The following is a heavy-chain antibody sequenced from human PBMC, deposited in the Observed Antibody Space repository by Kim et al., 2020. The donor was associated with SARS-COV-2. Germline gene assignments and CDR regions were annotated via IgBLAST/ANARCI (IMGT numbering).Heavy chain of an antibody. CDR3: AKMELLSEYFQH. V-gene: IGHV3-23*01. CDR2: ISGSGGST. D-gene: IGHD2-21*02. CDR1: GFTFSSYA. Sequence: GGSLRLSCAASGFTFSSYAMSWVRQAPGKGLEWVSAISGSGGSTYYADFVKGRFTISRDNSKNTLYLQMNSLRAEDTAVYYCAKMELLSEYFQHWGQGTLVTVSS. J-gene: IGHJ1*01.